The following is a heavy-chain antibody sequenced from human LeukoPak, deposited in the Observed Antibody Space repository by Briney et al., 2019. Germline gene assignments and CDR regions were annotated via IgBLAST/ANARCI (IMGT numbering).Heavy chain of an antibody. Sequence: GGSLRLSCVASGFTFSNYWMHWVRQVPGKGPEWVSRINKDGSITNFADSVKGRFTISRDNSKNTLYLQMNSLRAEDTAVYYCAKDLLRYCSSTSCYTADYWGQGTLVTVSS. CDR3: AKDLLRYCSSTSCYTADY. D-gene: IGHD2-2*02. CDR2: INKDGSIT. CDR1: GFTFSNYW. J-gene: IGHJ4*02. V-gene: IGHV3-74*01.